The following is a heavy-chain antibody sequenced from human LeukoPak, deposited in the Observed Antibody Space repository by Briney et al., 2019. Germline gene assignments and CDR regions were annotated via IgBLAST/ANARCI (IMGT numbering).Heavy chain of an antibody. D-gene: IGHD6-13*01. CDR2: ISGSGGST. J-gene: IGHJ4*02. CDR3: AKDMGPAAAGTLDY. V-gene: IGHV3-23*01. Sequence: PGGSLRLSCAASGFTFSSYAMSWVRQAPGKGLEWVSAISGSGGSTYYADSVKGRFTISRDNAKNSLYLQMNSLRAEDTAVYYCAKDMGPAAAGTLDYWGQGTLVTVSS. CDR1: GFTFSSYA.